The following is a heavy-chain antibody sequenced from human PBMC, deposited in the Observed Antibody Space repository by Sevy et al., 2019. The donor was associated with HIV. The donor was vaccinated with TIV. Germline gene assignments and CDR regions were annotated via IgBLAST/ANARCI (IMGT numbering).Heavy chain of an antibody. D-gene: IGHD1-20*01. CDR3: AKEITGTNTDYYYGMDV. CDR1: GFTFADYT. CDR2: ISWDGGST. V-gene: IGHV3-43*01. J-gene: IGHJ6*02. Sequence: GGSLRLSCAASGFTFADYTMHWVRQAPGKGLEWVSLISWDGGSTYYADSVKGALTFSRDNSKNSLYLQMNSLRTEDTALYYCAKEITGTNTDYYYGMDVWGQGTTVTVSS.